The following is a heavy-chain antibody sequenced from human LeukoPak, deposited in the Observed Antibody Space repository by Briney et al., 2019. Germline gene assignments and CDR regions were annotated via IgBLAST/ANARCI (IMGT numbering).Heavy chain of an antibody. V-gene: IGHV3-9*01. Sequence: GGSLRLPCAASGFSIDDYGMHWVRQAPGKGLEWVSGITWNSNSIGYADSVKGRFTISRDNAKNSLYLQMNSLRSEDTALYYCAKETRVGSLRYFDRGGWFDPWGQGTLVTVSS. CDR1: GFSIDDYG. CDR2: ITWNSNSI. D-gene: IGHD3-9*01. J-gene: IGHJ5*02. CDR3: AKETRVGSLRYFDRGGWFDP.